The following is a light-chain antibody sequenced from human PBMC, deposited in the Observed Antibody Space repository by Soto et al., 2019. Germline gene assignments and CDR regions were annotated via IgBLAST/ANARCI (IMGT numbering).Light chain of an antibody. V-gene: IGKV1-16*02. CDR2: AGS. CDR1: QDISVY. J-gene: IGKJ5*01. CDR3: QQYNSYPVT. Sequence: DIQMTQSPSSLSASVGDRVTITCRASQDISVYLAWFQQKPGKAPKSLIYAGSNLRSGVPSKFSGSGSGTDFTLTISSLQPEDVATYYCQQYNSYPVTFGQGTRLEI.